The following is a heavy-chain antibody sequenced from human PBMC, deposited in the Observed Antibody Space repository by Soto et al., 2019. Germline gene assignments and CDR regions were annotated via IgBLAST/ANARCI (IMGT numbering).Heavy chain of an antibody. CDR1: GFTFSSYS. Sequence: EVQLVESGGGLVKPGGSLRLSCAASGFTFSSYSMNWVRQAPGKGLEWVSSISSSSSYIYYADSVKGRFTISRDNAKNSLYLQMNSLRAEDTAVYYCARGYRYNWNDSGDDAFDIWGQGTMVTVSS. D-gene: IGHD1-20*01. CDR3: ARGYRYNWNDSGDDAFDI. CDR2: ISSSSSYI. V-gene: IGHV3-21*01. J-gene: IGHJ3*02.